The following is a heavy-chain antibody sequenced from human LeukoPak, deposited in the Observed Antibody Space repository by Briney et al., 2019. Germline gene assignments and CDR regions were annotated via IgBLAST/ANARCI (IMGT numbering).Heavy chain of an antibody. D-gene: IGHD3-10*01. J-gene: IGHJ5*02. Sequence: ASVKVSCKASGYTFTGYGISWVRQAPGQGLEWMGWVSAYNGNTNYAQKLQGRVTMTTDTSTSTAYMELRSLRSDDTAVYYCARVTLTYYYGSGSYNWFDPWGQGTLVTVSS. V-gene: IGHV1-18*01. CDR3: ARVTLTYYYGSGSYNWFDP. CDR2: VSAYNGNT. CDR1: GYTFTGYG.